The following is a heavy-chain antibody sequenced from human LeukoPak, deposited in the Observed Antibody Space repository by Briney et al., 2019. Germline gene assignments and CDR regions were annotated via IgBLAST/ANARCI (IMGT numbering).Heavy chain of an antibody. D-gene: IGHD6-19*01. J-gene: IGHJ4*02. V-gene: IGHV1-3*01. CDR2: INAGNGNT. Sequence: ASVKVSCKASGYTFTSYDINWVRQATGQGLEWMGWINAGNGNTKYSQKFQGRVTITRDTSASTAYMELSSLRSEDTAVYYCARPPGDSSGWSFDYWGQGTLVTVSS. CDR3: ARPPGDSSGWSFDY. CDR1: GYTFTSYD.